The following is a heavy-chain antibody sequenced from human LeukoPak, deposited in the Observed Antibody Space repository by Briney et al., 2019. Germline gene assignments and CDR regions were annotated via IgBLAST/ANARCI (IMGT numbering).Heavy chain of an antibody. CDR1: GGSISSYY. CDR2: IYYSGST. D-gene: IGHD3-22*01. CDR3: AREYYYDSSGYYKT. V-gene: IGHV4-59*12. Sequence: SETLSLTCTVSGGSISSYYWSWIRQPPGKGLEWIGYIYYSGSTNYNPSLKSRVTISVDTSKNQFSLKLSSVTAADTAVYYCAREYYYDSSGYYKTWGQGTLVTVSS. J-gene: IGHJ5*02.